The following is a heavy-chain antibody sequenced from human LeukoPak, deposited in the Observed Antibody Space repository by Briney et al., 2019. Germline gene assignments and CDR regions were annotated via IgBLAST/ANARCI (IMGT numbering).Heavy chain of an antibody. Sequence: GGSLRLSCAASGFTFSSYDMHWVRHATGKGLEWVSAIGTAGDTYYPGSVKGRFTISRENAKNSLYLQMNSLRAEDTAVYYCARDSSIGYDRVNFDYWGQGTLVTVSS. CDR3: ARDSSIGYDRVNFDY. J-gene: IGHJ4*02. CDR2: IGTAGDT. CDR1: GFTFSSYD. D-gene: IGHD3-22*01. V-gene: IGHV3-13*01.